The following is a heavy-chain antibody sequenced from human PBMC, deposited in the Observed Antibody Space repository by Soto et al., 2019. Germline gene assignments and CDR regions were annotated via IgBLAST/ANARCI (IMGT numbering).Heavy chain of an antibody. Sequence: PGWSLRLSCAASAFTFSNYAVTWVRQAPGMGLEWVSTISGSGSETWYADSVKGRFTISRDNSKNTLYLQMNSLRVEDTAFYYCAKEEPCSRKCARGGHLRYWGRGTLVTVSS. V-gene: IGHV3-23*01. J-gene: IGHJ4*02. D-gene: IGHD2-15*01. CDR2: ISGSGSET. CDR1: AFTFSNYA. CDR3: AKEEPCSRKCARGGHLRY.